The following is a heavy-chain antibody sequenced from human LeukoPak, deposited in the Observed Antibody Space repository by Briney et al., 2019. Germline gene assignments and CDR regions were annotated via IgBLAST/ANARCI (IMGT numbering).Heavy chain of an antibody. CDR3: AKEVYLRGYDFWSGYSNLKGGYFDY. CDR2: INSNGGAT. Sequence: ASVKVSCKASGYTFTDYSMHWVRQGQAPGQGLEWMGWINSNGGATNYAQKFQGRVTLTRDTSSNTAYMEMNSLTSDDTAVYYCAKEVYLRGYDFWSGYSNLKGGYFDYWGQGTLVTVSS. V-gene: IGHV1-2*02. CDR1: GYTFTDYS. J-gene: IGHJ4*02. D-gene: IGHD3-3*01.